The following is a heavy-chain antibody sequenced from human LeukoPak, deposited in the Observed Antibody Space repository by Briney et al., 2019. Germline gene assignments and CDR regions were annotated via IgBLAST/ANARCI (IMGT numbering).Heavy chain of an antibody. CDR3: ARQYSGSYIDY. CDR1: GFTLSSYY. D-gene: IGHD1-26*01. Sequence: GGSLRLSCAASGFTLSSYYMNWVRQAPGKGLEWVSVLYSGGSAYYADSVRGRFTISRHNLRNMLYLDMNSLRAEDTAIYYCARQYSGSYIDYWGQGTLVTVSS. J-gene: IGHJ4*02. CDR2: LYSGGSA. V-gene: IGHV3-66*04.